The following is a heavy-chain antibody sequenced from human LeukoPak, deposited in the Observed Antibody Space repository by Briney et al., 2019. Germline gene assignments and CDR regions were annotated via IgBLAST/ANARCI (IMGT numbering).Heavy chain of an antibody. Sequence: SETLSLTCAVSGYSISSGYYWGWIRQPPEKGLEWIGSIYQSGNTYYNPSLKSRVTISVDTSKNQFSLKLSSVTAADTAVYYCARTYYYDSSGYAYFDYWSQGTLVTVSS. D-gene: IGHD3-22*01. V-gene: IGHV4-38-2*01. CDR3: ARTYYYDSSGYAYFDY. CDR2: IYQSGNT. J-gene: IGHJ4*02. CDR1: GYSISSGYY.